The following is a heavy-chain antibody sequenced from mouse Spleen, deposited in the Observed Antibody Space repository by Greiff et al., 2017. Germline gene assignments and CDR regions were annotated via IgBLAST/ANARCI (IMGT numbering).Heavy chain of an antibody. J-gene: IGHJ4*01. CDR2: IWAGGST. CDR3: ARSLYGLYAMDY. D-gene: IGHD1-2*01. CDR1: GFSLTRYG. V-gene: IGHV2-9*02. Sequence: LVAPSQSLSITCTVPGFSLTRYGVHWVRQPPGKGLEWLGVIWAGGSTNYNSALMSRLSISKDNSKSQVFLKMNSLQTDDTAMYYCARSLYGLYAMDYWGQGTSVTVSS.